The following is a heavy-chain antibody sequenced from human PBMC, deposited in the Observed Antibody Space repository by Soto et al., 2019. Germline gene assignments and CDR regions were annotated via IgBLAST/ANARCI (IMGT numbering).Heavy chain of an antibody. D-gene: IGHD3-22*01. Sequence: SVKVSCKASGGTFSSHAISWVRQAPGQGLEWMGGIIPIFGTANYAQKFQGRVTITADESTSTAYMELSSLRSEDTAVYYCARANYYDSSRSAFDIWGQGTMVTVSS. V-gene: IGHV1-69*13. CDR2: IIPIFGTA. CDR1: GGTFSSHA. J-gene: IGHJ3*02. CDR3: ARANYYDSSRSAFDI.